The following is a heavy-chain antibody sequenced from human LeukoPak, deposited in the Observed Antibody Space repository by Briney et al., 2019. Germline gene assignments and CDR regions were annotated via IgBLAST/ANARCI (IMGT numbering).Heavy chain of an antibody. Sequence: SVKVSCKASGGTFSSYAISWVRQAPGQGLEWMGGIIPIFGTANYAQKFQGRLTITADESTSTAYMELSSLRSEDTAVYYCARDWRDGDYEIPFDYWGQGTPVTVSS. CDR2: IIPIFGTA. D-gene: IGHD4-17*01. CDR1: GGTFSSYA. J-gene: IGHJ4*02. CDR3: ARDWRDGDYEIPFDY. V-gene: IGHV1-69*13.